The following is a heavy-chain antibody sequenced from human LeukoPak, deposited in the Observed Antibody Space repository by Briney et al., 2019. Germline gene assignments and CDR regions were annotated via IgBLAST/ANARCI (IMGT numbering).Heavy chain of an antibody. D-gene: IGHD6-13*01. Sequence: SETLSLTCTVSGGSISTYYWSWIRQPPGKGRECVGYIYYSGSANYNPPLQSRVTISVDTSKNQFSLKLSSVTAADTAVYYCARLIAAAGSYYYYGMDVWGQGTTVTVSS. J-gene: IGHJ6*02. CDR3: ARLIAAAGSYYYYGMDV. V-gene: IGHV4-59*01. CDR2: IYYSGSA. CDR1: GGSISTYY.